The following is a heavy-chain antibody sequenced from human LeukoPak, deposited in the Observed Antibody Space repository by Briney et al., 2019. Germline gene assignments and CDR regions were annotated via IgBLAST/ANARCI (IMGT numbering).Heavy chain of an antibody. V-gene: IGHV4-59*01. CDR2: IYYSGST. CDR1: GGSFSSYY. J-gene: IGHJ4*02. CDR3: ARVDYDSSGYFDY. Sequence: PETLSLTCTVSGGSFSSYYWSWIRQPPGKGLVWIGYIYYSGSTNYNPSLKSRVTMSIDTSKNQFSLKVTSVTAADTAVYYCARVDYDSSGYFDYWGQGTPVTVSS. D-gene: IGHD3-22*01.